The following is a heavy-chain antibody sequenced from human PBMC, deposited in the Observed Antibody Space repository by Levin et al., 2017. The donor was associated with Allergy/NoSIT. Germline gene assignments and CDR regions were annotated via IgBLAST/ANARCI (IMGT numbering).Heavy chain of an antibody. CDR2: IKRKADGGTT. CDR3: TTGYCGSASCAPGAY. Sequence: ETLSLTCAASGFTFSDAWMTWVRQAPGKGLEWVGRIKRKADGGTTDYAAPVQGRFTISRDDSKNTLYLQMNSLKTEDTAVYYCTTGYCGSASCAPGAYWGQGTLVTVSS. J-gene: IGHJ4*02. CDR1: GFTFSDAW. D-gene: IGHD2-2*01. V-gene: IGHV3-15*01.